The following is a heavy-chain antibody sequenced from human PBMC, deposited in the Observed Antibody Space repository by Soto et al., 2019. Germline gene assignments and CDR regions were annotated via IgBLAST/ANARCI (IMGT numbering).Heavy chain of an antibody. J-gene: IGHJ4*02. CDR3: ARDPTAMVTRISDY. D-gene: IGHD5-18*01. CDR2: ISSSSDYI. Sequence: EVQLVESGGGLVKPGGSLRLSCAASGFTFSSYSMNWVRQAPGKGLEWVSSISSSSDYIYYADSVKGRFTISRDNAKNSLYLQMNSLRAEDTAVYYCARDPTAMVTRISDYWGQGTLVTVSS. V-gene: IGHV3-21*06. CDR1: GFTFSSYS.